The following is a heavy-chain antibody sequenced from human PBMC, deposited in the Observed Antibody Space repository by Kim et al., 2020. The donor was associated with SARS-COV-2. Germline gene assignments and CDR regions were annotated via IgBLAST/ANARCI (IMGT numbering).Heavy chain of an antibody. J-gene: IGHJ4*02. CDR2: LYVSRNT. CDR1: GDSIGSSDHY. Sequence: SETLSLTCSVSGDSIGSSDHYWAWVRQPPGEGLQWIGSLYVSRNTYYNPSLKSRVTISVDTSKNQFSLRLSSVTATDTAVYYCARHSHYVSQYIDWGQGILVNVSS. D-gene: IGHD2-15*01. V-gene: IGHV4-39*01. CDR3: ARHSHYVSQYID.